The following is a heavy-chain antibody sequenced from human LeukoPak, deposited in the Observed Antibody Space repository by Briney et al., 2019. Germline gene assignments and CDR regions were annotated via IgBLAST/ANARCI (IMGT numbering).Heavy chain of an antibody. CDR3: ASPHNAGAFDI. Sequence: SQTLSLTCAVYGGSLSGYYSSWIRHPPGKGLEWIGEINHSGSTNYNPSLKSRVTISVDTSKNQFSLKLSSVTAADTAVYYCASPHNAGAFDIWGQGTMVTVSS. J-gene: IGHJ3*02. V-gene: IGHV4-34*01. CDR1: GGSLSGYY. D-gene: IGHD1-14*01. CDR2: INHSGST.